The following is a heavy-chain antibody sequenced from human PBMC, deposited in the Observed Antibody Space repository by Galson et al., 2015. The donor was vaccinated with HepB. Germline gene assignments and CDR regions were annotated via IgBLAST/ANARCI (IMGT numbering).Heavy chain of an antibody. V-gene: IGHV3-15*07. Sequence: SLRLSCAASGFTFSNAWMNWVRQAPGKGLEWVGRIKSKTDGGTTDYAAPVKGRFTISRDDSKNTLYLQMNSLKTEDTAVYYCTTRIAAAVSPLDCWGQGTLVTVSS. CDR3: TTRIAAAVSPLDC. J-gene: IGHJ4*02. CDR1: GFTFSNAW. D-gene: IGHD6-13*01. CDR2: IKSKTDGGTT.